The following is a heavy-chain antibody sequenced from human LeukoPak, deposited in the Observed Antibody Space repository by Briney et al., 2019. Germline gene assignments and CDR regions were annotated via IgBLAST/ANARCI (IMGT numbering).Heavy chain of an antibody. CDR1: GYNFNSYD. CDR3: ATGRTYLDSTPYYC. J-gene: IGHJ4*02. CDR2: MTPSNGHT. D-gene: IGHD2-2*01. Sequence: GASVKVSCKTSGYNFNSYDINWVRQATGQGLEWMGWMTPSNGHTGYARKFQGRVTMTRDTSISTAYMDLSSLGSEDTALYYCATGRTYLDSTPYYCWGQGTWVTVSS. V-gene: IGHV1-8*01.